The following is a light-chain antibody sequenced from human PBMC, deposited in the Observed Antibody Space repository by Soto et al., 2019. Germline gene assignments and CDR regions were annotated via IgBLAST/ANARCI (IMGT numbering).Light chain of an antibody. V-gene: IGKV3-11*01. CDR1: QSVSSY. CDR3: QQYNNWPPIT. J-gene: IGKJ5*01. CDR2: DAS. Sequence: EIVFTQSPATRSFCPWEIATLSCRASQSVSSYLAWYQQKPSQAPRLLIYDASNRATGIPARFSGSGSGTEFTLTISSLQSEDFAVYYCQQYNNWPPITFGQGTRLEI.